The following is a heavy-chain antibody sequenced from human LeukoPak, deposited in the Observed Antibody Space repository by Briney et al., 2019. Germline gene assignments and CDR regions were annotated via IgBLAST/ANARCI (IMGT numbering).Heavy chain of an antibody. CDR2: IYPGDSHT. Sequence: GESLKISCKGSGYSFTNYWIGWVLQMPGKGLEWIGIIYPGDSHTRYNPSFQGQVTISADKSISTAYLQWSSLKASDTAMYYCARPGYSSSWYDAFDIWGQGTMVTVSS. J-gene: IGHJ3*02. D-gene: IGHD6-13*01. CDR3: ARPGYSSSWYDAFDI. V-gene: IGHV5-51*01. CDR1: GYSFTNYW.